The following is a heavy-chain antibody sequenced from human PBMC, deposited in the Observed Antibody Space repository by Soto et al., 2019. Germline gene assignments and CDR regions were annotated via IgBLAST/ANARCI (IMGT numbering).Heavy chain of an antibody. CDR2: ISEDESNK. D-gene: IGHD3-22*01. J-gene: IGHJ4*02. Sequence: QVQLVESGGGVVQPGRSLRLSCAASGFTFSSYGMHWVRQAPGKGLEGVAVISEDESNKYYADSLKGRFTISRDNSKNTLYLQMNSLRAEDTAVYYCAKEWVYDTSGWSFDYWGQGTLVTVSS. CDR1: GFTFSSYG. CDR3: AKEWVYDTSGWSFDY. V-gene: IGHV3-30*18.